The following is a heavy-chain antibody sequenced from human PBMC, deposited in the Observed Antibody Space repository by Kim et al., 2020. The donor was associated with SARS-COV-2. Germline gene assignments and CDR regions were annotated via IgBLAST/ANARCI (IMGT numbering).Heavy chain of an antibody. Sequence: QKCQGRVTITADKSTSTAYMELSSLRSEDTAVYYCAREGGYDYVWGSYQHWGQGTLVTVSS. J-gene: IGHJ1*01. D-gene: IGHD3-16*01. V-gene: IGHV1-69*04. CDR3: AREGGYDYVWGSYQH.